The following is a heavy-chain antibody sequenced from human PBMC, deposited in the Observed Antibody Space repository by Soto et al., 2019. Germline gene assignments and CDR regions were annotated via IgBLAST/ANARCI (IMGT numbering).Heavy chain of an antibody. CDR1: GYPFSNHG. CDR2: ISVYTGTT. Sequence: QIQLVQSGAEVKKPGASVKVSCETSGYPFSNHGITWVRQGPGQGFEWMGWISVYTGTTNYAQKFQGRVTMTTDTSARTAYMELRSLRSDDTAVYFCARETMLRGVNDYWGQGTRVIVSS. CDR3: ARETMLRGVNDY. D-gene: IGHD3-10*01. V-gene: IGHV1-18*01. J-gene: IGHJ4*02.